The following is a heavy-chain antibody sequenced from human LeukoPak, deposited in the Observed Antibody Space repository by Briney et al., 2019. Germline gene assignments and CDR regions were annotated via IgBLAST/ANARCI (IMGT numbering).Heavy chain of an antibody. Sequence: ASVKLACKASGYTFTSYGISWERQAPGQGLEWVGWISAYNGNTNYAQKLQGRVTMTTDTSTSTAYMELRSLRSDDTAVYYCARIDYGRYYYMDVWGKGTTVTVSS. V-gene: IGHV1-18*01. D-gene: IGHD4-17*01. CDR2: ISAYNGNT. CDR1: GYTFTSYG. CDR3: ARIDYGRYYYMDV. J-gene: IGHJ6*03.